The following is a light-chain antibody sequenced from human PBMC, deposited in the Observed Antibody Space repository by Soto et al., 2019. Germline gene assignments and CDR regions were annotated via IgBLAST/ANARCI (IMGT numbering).Light chain of an antibody. V-gene: IGKV3-15*01. CDR3: QQYTYRPSFT. J-gene: IGKJ3*01. CDR2: GAS. Sequence: EILMTQFPATLSVPAGERVSLSCGASQSVRTNLAWYQQRPGQAPRLLIYGASSRAAGIPARFSGSGSGTEISLTISGLQYEEFAAYYCQQYTYRPSFTFGQGTKVDIK. CDR1: QSVRTN.